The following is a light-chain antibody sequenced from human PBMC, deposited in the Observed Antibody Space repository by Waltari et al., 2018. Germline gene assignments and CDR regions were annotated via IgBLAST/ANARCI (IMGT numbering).Light chain of an antibody. Sequence: DIVMTQSPDSLAVSLVERPTISCKSSQSVMYSSNNKDYLAWYQQKPGQPPKLLIYWASTRESGVPDRFSGSGSATNFTLTISSLQAEDVAVYWCQQYITSPVTFGQGTRLEIK. V-gene: IGKV4-1*01. CDR3: QQYITSPVT. CDR2: WAS. CDR1: QSVMYSSNNKDY. J-gene: IGKJ5*01.